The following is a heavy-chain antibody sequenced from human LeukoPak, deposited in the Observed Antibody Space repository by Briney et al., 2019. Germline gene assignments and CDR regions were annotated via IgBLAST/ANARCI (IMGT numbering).Heavy chain of an antibody. CDR2: IYYSGST. CDR3: ARPGVGCSSTSCYTGPFDY. J-gene: IGHJ4*02. V-gene: IGHV4-39*01. Sequence: PSETLSLTCTVSGGSISSSSYYWGWIRQPPGKGLEWIGSIYYSGSTYYNPSLKSRVTISVDTSKNQFSLKLSSVTAADTAVYYCARPGVGCSSTSCYTGPFDYWGQGTLVTVSS. D-gene: IGHD2-2*02. CDR1: GGSISSSSYY.